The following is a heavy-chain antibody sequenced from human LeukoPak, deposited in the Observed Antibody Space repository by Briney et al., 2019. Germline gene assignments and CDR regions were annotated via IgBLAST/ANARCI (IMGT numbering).Heavy chain of an antibody. CDR2: IWYDGSNK. Sequence: GRSLRLSCAASGFTFSSYGMHWVRQAPGKGLEWVAVIWYDGSNKYYADSVKGRFTISRDNSKNTLYLQMNSLRAEDTAVYYCARDFTYYDFWSGNYCYYGMDVWGQGTTVTVSS. CDR1: GFTFSSYG. CDR3: ARDFTYYDFWSGNYCYYGMDV. J-gene: IGHJ6*02. D-gene: IGHD3-3*01. V-gene: IGHV3-33*01.